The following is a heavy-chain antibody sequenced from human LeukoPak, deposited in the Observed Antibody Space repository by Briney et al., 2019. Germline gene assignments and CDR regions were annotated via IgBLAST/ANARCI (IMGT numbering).Heavy chain of an antibody. J-gene: IGHJ4*02. D-gene: IGHD1-26*01. V-gene: IGHV3-23*01. CDR3: ASSSRGSYFSTYFDY. CDR2: ISANGVDT. Sequence: GGSLRLSCVASGFTFSNHAMTWVRQAPGKGLEWVSAISANGVDTFYAPSVKGRFTISRDNSKNTLYLQINSLRAEDTAVYYCASSSRGSYFSTYFDYWGQGTLVTVSS. CDR1: GFTFSNHA.